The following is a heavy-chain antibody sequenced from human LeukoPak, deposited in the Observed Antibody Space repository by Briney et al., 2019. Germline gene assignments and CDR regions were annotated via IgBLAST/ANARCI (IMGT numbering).Heavy chain of an antibody. CDR3: ARDGNYDFWSGSYGMDV. J-gene: IGHJ6*02. D-gene: IGHD3-3*01. CDR1: GFTFSSYS. CDR2: ISSSSSYI. V-gene: IGHV3-21*01. Sequence: GGSLRLSCAASGFTFSSYSMNWVRQAPGKGLEWVSSISSSSSYIYYADSVKGRFTISRDNAKNSLYLQMNSLRAEDTAVYYCARDGNYDFWSGSYGMDVWGQGTTVTVSS.